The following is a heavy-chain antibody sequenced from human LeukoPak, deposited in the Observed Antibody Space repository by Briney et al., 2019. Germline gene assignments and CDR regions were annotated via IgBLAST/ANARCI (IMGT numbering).Heavy chain of an antibody. Sequence: GGSLRLSCAASGFTFDDYAMHWVRHAPGKGLEWVSGMSWNSGSIGYADSVKGRFTISRDNAKNSLYLQMNSLRAEDTALYYCAKDKMAAADKIYYYYGMDVWGQGTTVTVSS. D-gene: IGHD6-13*01. CDR2: MSWNSGSI. CDR1: GFTFDDYA. V-gene: IGHV3-9*01. CDR3: AKDKMAAADKIYYYYGMDV. J-gene: IGHJ6*02.